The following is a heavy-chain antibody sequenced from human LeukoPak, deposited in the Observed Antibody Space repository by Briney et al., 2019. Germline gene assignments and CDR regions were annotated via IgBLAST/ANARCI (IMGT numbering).Heavy chain of an antibody. D-gene: IGHD6-13*01. Sequence: PSETLPLTCTVSGGSISSYYWSWIRQPAGKGLEWIGRIYTSGSTNYNPSLKSRVTMSVDTSKNQFSLKLSSVTAADTAVYYCARDSVAAAGTLRWFDPWGQGTLVTVSS. J-gene: IGHJ5*02. CDR3: ARDSVAAAGTLRWFDP. CDR2: IYTSGST. V-gene: IGHV4-4*07. CDR1: GGSISSYY.